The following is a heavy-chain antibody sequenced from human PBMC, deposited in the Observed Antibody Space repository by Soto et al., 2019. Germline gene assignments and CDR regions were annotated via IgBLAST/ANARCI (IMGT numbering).Heavy chain of an antibody. CDR2: INHSGST. CDR3: ARDGRGYSYGEANYYYYGMDV. D-gene: IGHD5-18*01. CDR1: GGSFSGYY. J-gene: IGHJ6*02. Sequence: SETLSLTCAVYGGSFSGYYWSWIRQPPGKGLEWIGEINHSGSTNYNPSLKSRVTISVDTSKNQFSLKLSSVTAADTAVYYCARDGRGYSYGEANYYYYGMDVWGQGTTVAVSS. V-gene: IGHV4-34*01.